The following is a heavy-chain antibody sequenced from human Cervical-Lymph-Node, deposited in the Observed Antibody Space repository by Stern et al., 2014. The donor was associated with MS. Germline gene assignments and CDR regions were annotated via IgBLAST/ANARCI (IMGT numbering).Heavy chain of an antibody. D-gene: IGHD6-13*01. V-gene: IGHV3-9*01. J-gene: IGHJ4*02. CDR1: GFTFDDYA. CDR3: AKDVAAAEAALDS. CDR2: ISDNSDSI. Sequence: EVQLVESGGGLVQPGRSLRLSCAASGFTFDDYAMHCVRPAPGTGLDWVSGISDNSDSIDYADSVKGRFTVSRDNAKNILYLQMNSLRPEDTALYYCAKDVAAAEAALDSWGQGTLVTVSS.